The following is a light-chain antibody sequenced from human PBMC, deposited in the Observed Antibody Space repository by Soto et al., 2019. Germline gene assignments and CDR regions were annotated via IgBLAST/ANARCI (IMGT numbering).Light chain of an antibody. J-gene: IGLJ2*01. Sequence: QSALTQPASVSGSPGQSITIFCTGNSSDVGGYNYVSWYQQHPGKAPKLIIYEVSNRPSGVSNRFSGSKSGNTASLTISGLQADDEADYYCISYRSSSTLLFGGGTKVTVL. CDR1: SSDVGGYNY. CDR2: EVS. CDR3: ISYRSSSTLL. V-gene: IGLV2-14*01.